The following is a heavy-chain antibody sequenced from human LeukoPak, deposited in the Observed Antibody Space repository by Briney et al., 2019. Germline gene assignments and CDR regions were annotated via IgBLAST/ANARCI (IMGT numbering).Heavy chain of an antibody. Sequence: ASVKVSCKASGYTFTSYGISWVRQAPGQGLEWMGWISAYNGNTNYAQKRQGRVTMTTDTSTSTAYMELRSLRSDDTAVYYCARDVLDYGDYGYFQHWGQGTLVTVSS. CDR2: ISAYNGNT. V-gene: IGHV1-18*01. CDR1: GYTFTSYG. D-gene: IGHD4-17*01. J-gene: IGHJ1*01. CDR3: ARDVLDYGDYGYFQH.